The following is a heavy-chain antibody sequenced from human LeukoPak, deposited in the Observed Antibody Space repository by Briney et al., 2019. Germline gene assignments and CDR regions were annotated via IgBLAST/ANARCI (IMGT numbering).Heavy chain of an antibody. CDR1: GFTFSSYW. D-gene: IGHD3-10*02. CDR2: IKQDGSEK. Sequence: AGGSLRLSCAASGFTFSSYWMSWVRQAPGKGLEWVANIKQDGSEKYYVDSVKGRFTISRDNAKNSLYLQMSSRRAEDTAVYYCAELGITRIGCVWGKGATVTISS. J-gene: IGHJ6*04. CDR3: AELGITRIGCV. V-gene: IGHV3-7*01.